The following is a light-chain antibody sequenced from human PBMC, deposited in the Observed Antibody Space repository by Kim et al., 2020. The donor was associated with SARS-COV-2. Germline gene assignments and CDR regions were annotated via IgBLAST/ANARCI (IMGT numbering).Light chain of an antibody. V-gene: IGKV2-30*01. CDR3: MKGSHWPRT. Sequence: DVVMTQSPLSLPVTLGRPASISCRSSQSLVYSDGNTYLTWFLQRPGQSPRRLIYRVSNRDSGVPDRFSGSGSGADFTLKISRVEAEDVGVYYCMKGSHWPRTFGGGTKVDIK. CDR1: QSLVYSDGNTY. J-gene: IGKJ4*01. CDR2: RVS.